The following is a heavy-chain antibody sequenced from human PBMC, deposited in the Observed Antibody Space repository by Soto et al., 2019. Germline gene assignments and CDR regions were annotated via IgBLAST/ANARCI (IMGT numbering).Heavy chain of an antibody. CDR2: IIPIFETA. Sequence: SVKVACKVSGGKFRTYEINWVRLAPGHGLEWMGEIIPIFETASYAQKFQGRITITADESPSTAYMELSSLRSEDTAVYFCARSIAAAGYYAMDVWGQRSTVTVS. CDR3: ARSIAAAGYYAMDV. J-gene: IGHJ6*02. CDR1: GGKFRTYE. D-gene: IGHD6-13*01. V-gene: IGHV1-69*13.